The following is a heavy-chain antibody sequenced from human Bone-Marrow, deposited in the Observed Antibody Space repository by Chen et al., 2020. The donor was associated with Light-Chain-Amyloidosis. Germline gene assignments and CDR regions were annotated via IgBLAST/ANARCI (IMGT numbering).Heavy chain of an antibody. V-gene: IGHV5-51*01. D-gene: IGHD5-12*01. Sequence: GQLEQSVLEVKKRGESLRIAGKGCGYTFPNYWIGWVRQLPGKGLEWMGVIYPDDSDARYSPSFEGQVTISADKSITTAYLQWRSLKASDTAMYYCARRRDGYNFDYWGQGTLVTVSS. J-gene: IGHJ4*02. CDR1: GYTFPNYW. CDR2: IYPDDSDA. CDR3: ARRRDGYNFDY.